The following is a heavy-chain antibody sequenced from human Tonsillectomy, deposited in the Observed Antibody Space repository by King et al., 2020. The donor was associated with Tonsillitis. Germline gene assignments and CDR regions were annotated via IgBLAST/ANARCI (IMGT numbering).Heavy chain of an antibody. Sequence: VQLVESGGGLVKPGGSLRLSCAASGFTFIGYSMNWVRQAPGKGLEWVSSISSSSNYIYYADSVKGRFTISRDNAKNSLYLQMNSLRAEDTAVYYCARERCGYFYFDYWGQGTLVTVSS. D-gene: IGHD3-22*01. J-gene: IGHJ4*02. CDR3: ARERCGYFYFDY. CDR1: GFTFIGYS. CDR2: ISSSSNYI. V-gene: IGHV3-21*01.